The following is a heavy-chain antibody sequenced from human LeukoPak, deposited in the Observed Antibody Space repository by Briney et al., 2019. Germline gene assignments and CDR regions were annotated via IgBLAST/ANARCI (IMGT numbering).Heavy chain of an antibody. Sequence: GGSLRLSCAASGCTFSSYWMHWVRQAPGKGLVWVSRINSNGSSTCYPALVKGRFTISGDNAKNSLYQQRYSLTADDTAVYCCARIIAAAGSGLFDYWGQGTLVTVSS. D-gene: IGHD6-13*01. CDR2: INSNGSST. J-gene: IGHJ4*02. CDR3: ARIIAAAGSGLFDY. CDR1: GCTFSSYW. V-gene: IGHV3-74*01.